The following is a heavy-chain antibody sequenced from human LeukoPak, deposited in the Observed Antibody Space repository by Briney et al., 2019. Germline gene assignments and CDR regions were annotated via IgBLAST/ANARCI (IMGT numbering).Heavy chain of an antibody. J-gene: IGHJ5*02. CDR1: GGSIRSSYYY. Sequence: SETLSLTCTVSGGSIRSSYYYWGWIRQPPGKGLEWIGSIYYSGSTYYNPSLKGRVTISGDTSKNQFSLKLSSVTAADTAVYYCARLSSWENNWFDPWGQGTLVTVSS. D-gene: IGHD6-13*01. V-gene: IGHV4-39*01. CDR2: IYYSGST. CDR3: ARLSSWENNWFDP.